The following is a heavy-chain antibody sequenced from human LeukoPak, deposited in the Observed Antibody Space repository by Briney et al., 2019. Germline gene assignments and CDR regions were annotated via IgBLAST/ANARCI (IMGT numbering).Heavy chain of an antibody. CDR3: ARSAVLYSYGFYYFDY. D-gene: IGHD5-18*01. V-gene: IGHV1-2*02. CDR2: INPNSGGT. J-gene: IGHJ4*02. CDR1: GYTFTGYY. Sequence: ASVKVSCKASGYTFTGYYMHWVRQAPGQGLEWMGWINPNSGGTNYAQKFQGRVTMTRDTSISTAYMELSRLRSDDTAVYYCARSAVLYSYGFYYFDYWGQGTLVTVSS.